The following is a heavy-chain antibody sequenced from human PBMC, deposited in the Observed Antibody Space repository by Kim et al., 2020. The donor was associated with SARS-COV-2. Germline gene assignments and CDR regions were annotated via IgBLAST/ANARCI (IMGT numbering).Heavy chain of an antibody. V-gene: IGHV4-59*01. CDR3: SSDRRPWLHDTANWYFAF. Sequence: SETLSLTCTVSGGSISSYYWSWIRQPPGKGLEWIGYMYYSGSTNYNPSLKRRVTISVDTSKNQFSLKLSSVTAADTARDYCSSDRRPWLHDTANWYFAF. J-gene: IGHJ2*01. D-gene: IGHD3-22*01. CDR1: GGSISSYY. CDR2: MYYSGST.